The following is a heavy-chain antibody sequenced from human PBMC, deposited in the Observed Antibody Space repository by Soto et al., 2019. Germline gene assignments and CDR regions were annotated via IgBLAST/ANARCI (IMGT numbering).Heavy chain of an antibody. CDR2: IYYSGST. J-gene: IGHJ4*02. CDR3: ARHTPAISISDH. V-gene: IGHV4-39*01. Sequence: SETLSLTCTVSGGSINSYYWGWIRQPPGKGLEWIGSIYYSGSTYYNPSLKSRVTISVDTSKNQFSLKLSSVTAADTAVYYCARHTPAISISDHWGQGTLVTVS. CDR1: GGSINSYY. D-gene: IGHD2-15*01.